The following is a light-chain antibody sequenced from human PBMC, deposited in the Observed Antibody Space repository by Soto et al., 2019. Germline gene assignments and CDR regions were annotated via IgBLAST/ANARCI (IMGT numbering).Light chain of an antibody. J-gene: IGKJ1*01. CDR2: AAS. CDR1: QSISTN. V-gene: IGKV1-39*01. CDR3: QQYNSYPWT. Sequence: DIQMTQSPSSLSASVGDRVTITCRASQSISTNLNWFQQKPGKAPKLLIYAASSLQSGVPSRFSGSGSGTDFTLTISSLQPEDFATYYCQQYNSYPWTFGQGTKVDIK.